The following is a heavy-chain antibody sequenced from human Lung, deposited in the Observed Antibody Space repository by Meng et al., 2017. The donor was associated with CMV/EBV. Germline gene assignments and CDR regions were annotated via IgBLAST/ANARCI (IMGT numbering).Heavy chain of an antibody. D-gene: IGHD5-18*01. CDR3: AREEAMVGYYTNWFDA. CDR2: ISGSVGNT. Sequence: GESLRLXXAASGFPFRSYAMSWVRQAPGKGLEWVSSISGSVGNTYYADSVKGRFTISRDNSGDTLYMQMSSLRAEDTAVYYCAREEAMVGYYTNWFDAWGQGXLVTVSS. J-gene: IGHJ5*02. CDR1: GFPFRSYA. V-gene: IGHV3-23*01.